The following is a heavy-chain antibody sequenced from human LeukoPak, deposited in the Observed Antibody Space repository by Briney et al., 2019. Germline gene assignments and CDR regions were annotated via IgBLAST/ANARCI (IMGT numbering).Heavy chain of an antibody. CDR1: GFTFSGYA. Sequence: GGSLRLSCAASGFTFSGYAMHWVRQAPGKGLEWVAFISYDGSRDYYADSVRGRFTISRDNAKNTVVLQMNSLSAEDTAVYYCATGGAQYYDYWGQGTVVTVSS. V-gene: IGHV3-30-3*01. J-gene: IGHJ4*02. CDR3: ATGGAQYYDY. D-gene: IGHD3-16*01. CDR2: ISYDGSRD.